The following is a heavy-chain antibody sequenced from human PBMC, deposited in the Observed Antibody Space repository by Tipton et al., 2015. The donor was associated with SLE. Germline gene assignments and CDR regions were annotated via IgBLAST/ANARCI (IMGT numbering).Heavy chain of an antibody. D-gene: IGHD3-22*01. CDR3: ASLYYDSNRGDY. Sequence: TLSLTCTVSGGSISRSSYYWGWIRQPPGKGLEWIGSIYYSGSTYYNPSLKSRVTISVDTSKNQFSLKLSSVTAADTAVYYCASLYYDSNRGDYWGQGTPVTVSS. CDR1: GGSISRSSYY. CDR2: IYYSGST. V-gene: IGHV4-39*07. J-gene: IGHJ4*02.